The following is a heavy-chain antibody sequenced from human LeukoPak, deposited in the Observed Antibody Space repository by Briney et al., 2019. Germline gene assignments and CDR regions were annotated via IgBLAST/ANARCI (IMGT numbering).Heavy chain of an antibody. J-gene: IGHJ6*02. CDR3: ARGGGLDV. CDR2: IKKTGSET. CDR1: GFTFSHYW. Sequence: PGGSLRLSCAASGFTFSHYWMSWVRQAPGKGLEWVAYIKKTGSETYYVDSVKGRFTITRDNTRNSLFLQMYNLRVEDTAVYFCARGGGLDVWGQGATVTVSS. V-gene: IGHV3-7*04.